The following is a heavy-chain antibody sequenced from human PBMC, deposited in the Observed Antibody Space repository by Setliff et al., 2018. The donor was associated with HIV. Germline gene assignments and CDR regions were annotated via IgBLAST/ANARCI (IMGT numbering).Heavy chain of an antibody. CDR1: GYTFTSYY. V-gene: IGHV1-46*01. CDR3: ARVWEWNYDLGY. Sequence: AASVKVSCKASGYTFTSYYMHWVRQAPGQGLEWMGIINPSGGSTNYAQKFQGRVTMTRDTSTSTVYMELSSLRSEDTAVYYCARVWEWNYDLGYWGQGTLVTVSS. J-gene: IGHJ4*02. D-gene: IGHD1-7*01. CDR2: INPSGGST.